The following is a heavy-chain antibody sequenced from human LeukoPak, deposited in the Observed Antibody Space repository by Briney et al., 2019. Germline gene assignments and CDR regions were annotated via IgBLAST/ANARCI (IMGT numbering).Heavy chain of an antibody. V-gene: IGHV1-2*02. CDR3: ARDRYGDGFAHFDY. CDR1: GYTFTAYA. CDR2: ITPSDGA. J-gene: IGHJ4*02. D-gene: IGHD5-24*01. Sequence: ASVKVSCKSSGYTFTAYAMHWVRQAPGQGLEWMGWITPSDGANYAQKFQGKVTMTRDTSMSTAYMDLNRLTSDDTAVYFCARDRYGDGFAHFDYWGQGTLVTVSS.